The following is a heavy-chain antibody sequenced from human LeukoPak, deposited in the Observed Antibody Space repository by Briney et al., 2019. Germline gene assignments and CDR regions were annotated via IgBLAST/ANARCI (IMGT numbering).Heavy chain of an antibody. D-gene: IGHD6-13*01. J-gene: IGHJ2*01. CDR1: GGSISSYY. V-gene: IGHV4-59*01. CDR2: IFYSGST. Sequence: PSETLSLTCTVSGGSISSYYWGWIRQPPGKGLEWIGNIFYSGSTNYNPSLKSRVTISVDTSKNQFSLKLSSVTAADTAVYYCARVYYSNSYDYWYFDLWGRGTLVTVSS. CDR3: ARVYYSNSYDYWYFDL.